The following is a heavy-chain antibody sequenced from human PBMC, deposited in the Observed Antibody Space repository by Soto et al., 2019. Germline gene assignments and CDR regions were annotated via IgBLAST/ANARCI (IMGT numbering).Heavy chain of an antibody. CDR1: GYTFTSYG. CDR2: ISAHNGNT. CDR3: ARGRYGDY. J-gene: IGHJ4*02. V-gene: IGHV1-18*01. D-gene: IGHD1-1*01. Sequence: QVHRVQSGAEVKKPGASVKVSCKASGYTFTSYGITWVRQAPGQGLEWMGWISAHNGNTDYAQKLQGRVIVTRDTSTSTAYMELRSLISDDTAVYYWARGRYGDYWGQGALVTVSS.